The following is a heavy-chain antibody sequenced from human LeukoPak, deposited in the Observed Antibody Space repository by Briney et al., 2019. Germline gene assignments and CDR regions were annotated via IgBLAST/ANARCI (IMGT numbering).Heavy chain of an antibody. CDR1: GFVFRTPG. CDR3: ARESGAARIGQLLNY. CDR2: IQYDGSEI. D-gene: IGHD3-10*01. V-gene: IGHV3-30*02. J-gene: IGHJ4*02. Sequence: GGSLRLSCAVSGFVFRTPGMHWVRQAPGKGLEWVAFIQYDGSEIYYADSVKGRFTISRDNSKNTLYLQVNSLRAEDTAVFYCARESGAARIGQLLNYWGQRTLVTVSS.